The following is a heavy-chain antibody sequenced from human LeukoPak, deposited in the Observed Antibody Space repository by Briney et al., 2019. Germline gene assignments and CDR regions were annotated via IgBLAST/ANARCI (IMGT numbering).Heavy chain of an antibody. Sequence: SGGSLRLSCAASGFTFSTYWMHWVRHAPGKGLVWVSRISSDGSNTNYADSVKGRFTISRDNANNTLYLQMNSLRAEDTAVYYCVLVSLTPGWGQGTLVTVSS. J-gene: IGHJ4*02. CDR1: GFTFSTYW. CDR3: VLVSLTPG. D-gene: IGHD3-3*02. CDR2: ISSDGSNT. V-gene: IGHV3-74*01.